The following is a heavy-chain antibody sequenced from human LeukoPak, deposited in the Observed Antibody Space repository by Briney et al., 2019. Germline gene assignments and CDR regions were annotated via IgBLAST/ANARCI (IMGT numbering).Heavy chain of an antibody. CDR3: ARAPKYYFDSSASWYFDI. CDR2: IYYSGNS. V-gene: IGHV4-39*07. D-gene: IGHD3-22*01. Sequence: SETLSLTCTVSGGSISSDHYYWGWIRQPPGKGLEWIGSIYYSGNSYYNPSLKSRVTMSVDTSKNQFFLKLSSVTAADTAVYYCARAPKYYFDSSASWYFDIWGLGTLVAVSS. CDR1: GGSISSDHYY. J-gene: IGHJ2*01.